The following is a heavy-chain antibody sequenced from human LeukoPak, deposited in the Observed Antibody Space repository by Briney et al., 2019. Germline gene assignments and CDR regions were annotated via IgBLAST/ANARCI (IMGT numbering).Heavy chain of an antibody. CDR3: ARALARPLYYDILTGYYPYYYYGMDV. Sequence: GASVKVSCKASGYTFTSYDINWVRQATGQGLEWMGWMNPNSGNTGYAQKFQGRVTMTRNTSISTAYMELSSLRSEDTAVYYCARALARPLYYDILTGYYPYYYYGMDVWGQGTTVTVSS. CDR1: GYTFTSYD. D-gene: IGHD3-9*01. CDR2: MNPNSGNT. J-gene: IGHJ6*02. V-gene: IGHV1-8*01.